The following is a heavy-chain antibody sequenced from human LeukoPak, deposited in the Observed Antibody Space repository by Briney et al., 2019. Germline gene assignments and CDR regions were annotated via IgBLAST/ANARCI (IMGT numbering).Heavy chain of an antibody. CDR3: ASGKETSMAQGY. V-gene: IGHV3-53*01. CDR2: IYSGGSI. J-gene: IGHJ4*02. D-gene: IGHD5-18*01. CDR1: GVTVSSNY. Sequence: PGGSLRLSCAVSGVTVSSNYMTWVRQAPGKGLEWVSVIYSGGSIYYADSVKGRFTISIDVSKNTVDLQLNSLRAEDTAVYYCASGKETSMAQGYWGQGTLVTVSS.